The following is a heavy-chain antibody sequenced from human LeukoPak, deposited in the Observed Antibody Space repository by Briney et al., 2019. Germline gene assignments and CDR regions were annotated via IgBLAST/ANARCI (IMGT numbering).Heavy chain of an antibody. CDR3: ARDLFGPLESSGYYCDY. CDR2: IIPIFGTA. V-gene: IGHV1-69*05. Sequence: SVKVSCKASGGTFTSYAISWVRQAPGQGLEWMGRIIPIFGTANYAQKFQGRVTITTDESTSTAYMDLSSLRAEDTAVYYCARDLFGPLESSGYYCDYWGQGTLVTVSS. J-gene: IGHJ4*02. CDR1: GGTFTSYA. D-gene: IGHD3-22*01.